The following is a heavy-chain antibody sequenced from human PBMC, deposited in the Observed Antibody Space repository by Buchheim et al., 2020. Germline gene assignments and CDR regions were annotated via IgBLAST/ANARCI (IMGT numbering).Heavy chain of an antibody. V-gene: IGHV3-33*01. CDR3: ARDLVVPAAKGSYYYYYGMDV. CDR2: IWYDGSNK. CDR1: GFTFSSYG. J-gene: IGHJ6*02. D-gene: IGHD2-2*01. Sequence: QVQLVESGGGVVQPGRSLRLSCAASGFTFSSYGMHWVRQAPGKGLEWVAVIWYDGSNKYYADSVKGRFTISRDNSKNTLYLQMNSLRAEDTAVYYCARDLVVPAAKGSYYYYYGMDVWGQGTT.